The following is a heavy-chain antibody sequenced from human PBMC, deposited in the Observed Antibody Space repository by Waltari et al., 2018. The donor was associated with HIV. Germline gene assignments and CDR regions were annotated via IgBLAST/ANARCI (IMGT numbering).Heavy chain of an antibody. J-gene: IGHJ4*02. D-gene: IGHD6-19*01. CDR2: INHSGTT. CDR1: GGSFSNYY. Sequence: QVRLQQWGAGLLKPSETLSLTCAVYGGSFSNYYWTWIRQTPEKGLEWIGEINHSGTTDYTPSLKSRRTMSIDTSKNQFSLKLNSVTAADTAVYYCARHRFTRGNSAWYFLYWGQGTHVTVSS. V-gene: IGHV4-34*02. CDR3: ARHRFTRGNSAWYFLY.